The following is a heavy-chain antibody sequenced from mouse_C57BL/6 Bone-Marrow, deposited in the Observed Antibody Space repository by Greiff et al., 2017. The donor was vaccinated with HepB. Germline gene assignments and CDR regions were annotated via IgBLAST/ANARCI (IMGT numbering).Heavy chain of an antibody. Sequence: EVKLMESGGGLVKPGGSLKLFCAASGFTFSDYGMHWVRQAPEKGLEWVAYISSGSSTIYYADTVKGRFTISRDNAKNTLFLQMTSLRSEDTAMYYCARAYDYDRAYWGQGTLVTVSA. J-gene: IGHJ3*01. V-gene: IGHV5-17*01. CDR3: ARAYDYDRAY. CDR2: ISSGSSTI. CDR1: GFTFSDYG. D-gene: IGHD2-4*01.